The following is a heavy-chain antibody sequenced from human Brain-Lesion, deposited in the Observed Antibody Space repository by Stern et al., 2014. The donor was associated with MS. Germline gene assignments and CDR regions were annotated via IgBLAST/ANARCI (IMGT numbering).Heavy chain of an antibody. V-gene: IGHV4-39*01. CDR1: GGSVSSTSYA. D-gene: IGHD2-15*01. J-gene: IGHJ5*02. Sequence: QVQLVESGPGLVKPSETLSLTCTVAGGSVSSTSYAWAWIRQPPGKGLEWIGTIYYSGNTYYSPSLKSRPTISLDPSKNQFPLQLRLVTAADTAVYYCAGEEDIRYCSGGSCTGNWFDPWGQGTLVTVSS. CDR3: AGEEDIRYCSGGSCTGNWFDP. CDR2: IYYSGNT.